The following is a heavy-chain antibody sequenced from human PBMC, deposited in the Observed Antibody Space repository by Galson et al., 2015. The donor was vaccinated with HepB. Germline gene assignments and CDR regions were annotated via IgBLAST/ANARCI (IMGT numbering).Heavy chain of an antibody. CDR3: AKGSASRLQSGSVDY. J-gene: IGHJ4*02. CDR2: ISWNSGSI. D-gene: IGHD2-15*01. CDR1: GFTFDDYA. Sequence: SLRLSCAASGFTFDDYAMHWVRQAPGKGLEWVSGISWNSGSIGYADSEKGRFTISRDNAKNSLYLQMNSLRAEDTALYYCAKGSASRLQSGSVDYWGQGTLVTVSS. V-gene: IGHV3-9*01.